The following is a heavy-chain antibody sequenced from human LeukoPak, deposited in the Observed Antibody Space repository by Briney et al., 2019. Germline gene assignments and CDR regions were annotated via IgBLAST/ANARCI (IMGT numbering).Heavy chain of an antibody. D-gene: IGHD2-2*01. Sequence: GASVKVSCKASGYTLTSYDINWVRQATGQGLEWMGWMNPNSGNTGYAQKFQGRVTMTRNTSISTAYMELSSLRSEDTAVYYCARGSGIVVVPAAEYYYYGMDVWGQGTTVTVSS. J-gene: IGHJ6*02. V-gene: IGHV1-8*01. CDR3: ARGSGIVVVPAAEYYYYGMDV. CDR1: GYTLTSYD. CDR2: MNPNSGNT.